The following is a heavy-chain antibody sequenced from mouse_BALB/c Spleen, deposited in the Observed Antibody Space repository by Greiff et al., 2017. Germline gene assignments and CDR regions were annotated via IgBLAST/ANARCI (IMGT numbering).Heavy chain of an antibody. CDR1: GFTFSSFG. J-gene: IGHJ1*01. CDR2: ISSGSSTI. CDR3: ARWKGTMTTRNWYFDF. Sequence: EVMLVESGGGLVQPGGSRKLSCAASGFTFSSFGMHWVRQAPEKGLEWVAYISSGSSTIYYADTVKGRFTISRDNPKNTLFLQMTSLRSEDTAMYYCARWKGTMTTRNWYFDFWGAGTTVTVSS. V-gene: IGHV5-17*02. D-gene: IGHD2-4*01.